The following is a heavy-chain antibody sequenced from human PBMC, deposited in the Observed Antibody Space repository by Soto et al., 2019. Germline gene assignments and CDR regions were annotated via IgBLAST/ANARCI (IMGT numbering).Heavy chain of an antibody. CDR3: AKHGIFNKYTYPPSRF. Sequence: SETLSLTCTVSGVSISDTNYYWGWIRQPPGKGLEWIGAIYYNGNTYNNPSLKSRVIMSVDTSKNQVSLRLNSVTAADTAVYYCAKHGIFNKYTYPPSRFWGRGTLVTVSS. D-gene: IGHD2-2*02. V-gene: IGHV4-39*01. CDR1: GVSISDTNYY. CDR2: IYYNGNT. J-gene: IGHJ1*01.